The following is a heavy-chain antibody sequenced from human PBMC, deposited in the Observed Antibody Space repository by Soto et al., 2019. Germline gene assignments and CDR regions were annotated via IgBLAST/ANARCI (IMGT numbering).Heavy chain of an antibody. Sequence: LSCLASGFTFSSHAMSLVRQASGKGLEWVSGISGSGVSTYYTDSVKGRLIISRDNCKNTLYLQMSSLTAEDTAVYYCTYSSGWDSGYWGQGTLVTFSS. CDR2: ISGSGVST. D-gene: IGHD6-19*01. V-gene: IGHV3-23*01. CDR1: GFTFSSHA. CDR3: TYSSGWDSGY. J-gene: IGHJ4*02.